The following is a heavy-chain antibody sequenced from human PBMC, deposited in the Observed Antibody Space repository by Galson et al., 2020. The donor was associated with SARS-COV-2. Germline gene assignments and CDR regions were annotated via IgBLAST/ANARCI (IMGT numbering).Heavy chain of an antibody. CDR2: FEPEDGET. CDR3: ATAPAVGSSTVCYYWVDP. D-gene: IGHD2-2*01. J-gene: IGHJ5*02. CDR1: AYTLTELT. V-gene: IGHV1-24*01. Sequence: ASVKVSCTASAYTLTELTIHWVRQAPGKGLEWMGGFEPEDGETTYAQKFQGRVTMTEDTPTDTAYMELSSLRSEDTAVYYCATAPAVGSSTVCYYWVDPWGQGTLVTVSS.